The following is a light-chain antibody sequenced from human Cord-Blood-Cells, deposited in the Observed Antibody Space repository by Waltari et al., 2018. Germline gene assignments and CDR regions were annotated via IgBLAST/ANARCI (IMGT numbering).Light chain of an antibody. CDR3: SSYTSSSTLV. CDR2: DVS. J-gene: IGLJ2*01. Sequence: QSALTQPASVSGSPGQSITISCTGTSSNDGGYNYVSWYQQHPGQAPKLMIYDVSNRPSGVSNRFSGAKSGNTASLTISGLQAEDEADYYCSSYTSSSTLVFGGGTKLTVL. CDR1: SSNDGGYNY. V-gene: IGLV2-14*01.